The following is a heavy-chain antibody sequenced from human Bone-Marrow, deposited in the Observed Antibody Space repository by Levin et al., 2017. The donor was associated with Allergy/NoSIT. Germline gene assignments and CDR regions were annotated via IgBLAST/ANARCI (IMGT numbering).Heavy chain of an antibody. CDR3: ARGEWRRSRWASQNYYYYGMDV. CDR2: ITSSGNII. CDR1: GSTLSDYY. D-gene: IGHD5-12*01. V-gene: IGHV3-11*01. Sequence: KPGGSLRLSCAVSGSTLSDYYMSWIRQAPGKGLELVSYITSSGNIIHYADSVKGRFTISRDNAKNSLYLQMNSLRAEDTAVYFWARGEWRRSRWASQNYYYYGMDVWGQGTTVTVSS. J-gene: IGHJ6*02.